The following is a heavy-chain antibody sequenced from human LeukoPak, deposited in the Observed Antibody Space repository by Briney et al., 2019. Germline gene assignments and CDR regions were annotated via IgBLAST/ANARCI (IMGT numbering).Heavy chain of an antibody. CDR3: ARLRVSDAFDI. V-gene: IGHV4-59*01. CDR1: GGSISSYY. Sequence: SETLSLTCTVSGGSISSYYWSWIRQPPGKGLEWIGYIYYSGSTNYNPSLKSRATISVDTSKNQFSLKLSSVTAADTAVYYCARLRVSDAFDIWGQGTMVTVSS. J-gene: IGHJ3*02. CDR2: IYYSGST. D-gene: IGHD3-16*01.